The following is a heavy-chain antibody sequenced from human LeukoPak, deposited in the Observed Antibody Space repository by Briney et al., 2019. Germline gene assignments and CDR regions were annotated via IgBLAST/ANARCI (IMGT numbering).Heavy chain of an antibody. D-gene: IGHD2-2*01. CDR2: ISGDSNYI. Sequence: GGSLRLSCAASGFTFSSYSMNWVRQAPGKGLEWVSSISGDSNYIYCADSVRGRFTISRDNAKNSLYLQMNSLRVEDTAVYYCAKEGADIVVVPAALDYWGQGTLVTVSS. CDR1: GFTFSSYS. V-gene: IGHV3-21*04. J-gene: IGHJ4*02. CDR3: AKEGADIVVVPAALDY.